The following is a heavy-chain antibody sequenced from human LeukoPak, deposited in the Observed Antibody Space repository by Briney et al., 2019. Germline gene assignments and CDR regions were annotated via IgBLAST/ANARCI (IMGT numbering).Heavy chain of an antibody. J-gene: IGHJ4*02. D-gene: IGHD3-22*01. V-gene: IGHV3-21*01. CDR3: ARGFYYDSSGYYYEFDY. CDR2: ISSSSSYI. Sequence: GGSLRLSCAASGFTFSSYSMNWVRQAPGKGLEWGSSISSSSSYIYYADSVKGRFTIYRDNAKNSLYLQMNSLRAEDTAVYYCARGFYYDSSGYYYEFDYWGQGTLVTVSS. CDR1: GFTFSSYS.